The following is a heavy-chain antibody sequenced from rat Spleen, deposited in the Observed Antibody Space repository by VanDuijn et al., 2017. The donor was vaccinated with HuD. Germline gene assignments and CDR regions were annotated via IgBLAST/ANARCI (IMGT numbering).Heavy chain of an antibody. Sequence: QVQLKESGPGVVQPSQTLSLTCTVSGFSLPSYHVSWVRQPPGKSLVWMGTIWAGGGTNYNSAVKSRLSISRDTSKSQVLLKMNSLQPEDTGTYYCARVSFMYTTDPHYVMDAWGQGASVTVSS. CDR3: ARVSFMYTTDPHYVMDA. V-gene: IGHV2-72*01. D-gene: IGHD1-6*01. CDR1: GFSLPSYH. J-gene: IGHJ4*01. CDR2: IWAGGGT.